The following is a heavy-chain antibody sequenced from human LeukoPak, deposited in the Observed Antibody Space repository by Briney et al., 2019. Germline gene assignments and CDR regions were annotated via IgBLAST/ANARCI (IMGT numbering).Heavy chain of an antibody. CDR3: ARVSAGGDYVDY. V-gene: IGHV3-30*03. CDR1: GFIFSSYG. Sequence: PGRSLRLSCAASGFIFSSYGMHWVRQAPGKGLEWVAVILYNGTDKYYGDSVQGRFTVSRDNSKNTLYLQMNSLRAEDTAVYYCARVSAGGDYVDYWGQGTLVTVSS. D-gene: IGHD6-19*01. J-gene: IGHJ4*02. CDR2: ILYNGTDK.